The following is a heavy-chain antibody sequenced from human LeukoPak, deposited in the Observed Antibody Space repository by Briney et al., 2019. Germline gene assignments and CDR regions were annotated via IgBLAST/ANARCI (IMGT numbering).Heavy chain of an antibody. D-gene: IGHD3-22*01. Sequence: PSETLSLTCTVSGGSISSYYWSWIRQPAGKGLEWIGRIYTSGSTNYNPSLKSRVTISVDTSKNQFSLKLSSVTAADTAVYYCARRLAGNRIVVLYHSHAFDIWGQGTMVTVSS. J-gene: IGHJ3*02. CDR1: GGSISSYY. CDR2: IYTSGST. V-gene: IGHV4-4*07. CDR3: ARRLAGNRIVVLYHSHAFDI.